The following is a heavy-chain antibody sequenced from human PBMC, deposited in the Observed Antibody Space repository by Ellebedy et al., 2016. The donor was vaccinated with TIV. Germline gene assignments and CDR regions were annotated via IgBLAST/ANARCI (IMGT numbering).Heavy chain of an antibody. V-gene: IGHV1-69*05. J-gene: IGHJ5*02. Sequence: SVKVSXXASGGTFSSYAISWVRQAPGQGLEWMGGIIPIFGTANYAQKLQGRVTMTTDTSTSTAYMELRSLRSDDTAVYYCARKKIMSNWFDPWGQGTLVTVSS. CDR3: ARKKIMSNWFDP. D-gene: IGHD2-8*01. CDR1: GGTFSSYA. CDR2: IIPIFGTA.